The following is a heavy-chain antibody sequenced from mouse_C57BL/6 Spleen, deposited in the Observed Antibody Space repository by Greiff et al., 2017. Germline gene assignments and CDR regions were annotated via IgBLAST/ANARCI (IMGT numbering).Heavy chain of an antibody. CDR3: ARRPDSNYLYYFDY. V-gene: IGHV1-82*01. D-gene: IGHD2-5*01. Sequence: QVQLQQSGPELVKPGASVKISCKASGYAFSSSWMNWVKQRPGKGLEWIGRIYPGDGDTNYNGKFKGKATLTADKSSSTAYMQLSSLTSEDSAVXFCARRPDSNYLYYFDYWGQGTTLTVSS. CDR2: IYPGDGDT. J-gene: IGHJ2*01. CDR1: GYAFSSSW.